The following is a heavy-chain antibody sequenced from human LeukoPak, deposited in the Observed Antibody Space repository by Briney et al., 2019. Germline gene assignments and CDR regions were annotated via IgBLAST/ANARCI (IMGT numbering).Heavy chain of an antibody. V-gene: IGHV1-18*01. CDR3: AREVGDAQLWLRNLDY. Sequence: ASVKVSCKASGYTFTSYGISWVRQAPGQGLEWMGWISAYNGNTNYAQKLQGRVTMTTDTSTSTAYMELRSLRSDDTAVYYCAREVGDAQLWLRNLDYWGQGTLVTVSS. CDR2: ISAYNGNT. J-gene: IGHJ4*02. CDR1: GYTFTSYG. D-gene: IGHD5-18*01.